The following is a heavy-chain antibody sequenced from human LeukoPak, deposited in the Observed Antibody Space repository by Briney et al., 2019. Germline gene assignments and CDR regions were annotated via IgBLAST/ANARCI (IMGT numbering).Heavy chain of an antibody. CDR2: IYPGDSDT. V-gene: IGHV5-51*01. J-gene: IGHJ4*02. D-gene: IGHD2-2*01. CDR1: GYTLTNHW. CDR3: VLRGYCSSTSCAAPLDY. Sequence: GESLKISCKGSGYTLTNHWISWVRQMPGKGLEWMGIIYPGDSDTRYSPSFQGQVTISVDKSISTAYLQWSSLKASDTAMYYCVLRGYCSSTSCAAPLDYWGQGTLVTVSS.